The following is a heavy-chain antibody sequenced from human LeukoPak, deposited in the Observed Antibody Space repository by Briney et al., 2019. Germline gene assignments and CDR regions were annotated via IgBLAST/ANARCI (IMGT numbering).Heavy chain of an antibody. V-gene: IGHV1-18*01. D-gene: IGHD5-12*01. Sequence: ASVEVSCKASGYTFTSYGISWVRQAPGQGLEWMGWISAYNGNTNYAQKLQGRVTMTTDTSTSTAYMELRSLRSDDTAVYYCARILEWEVATKYYFDYWGQGTLVTVSS. CDR3: ARILEWEVATKYYFDY. CDR2: ISAYNGNT. J-gene: IGHJ4*02. CDR1: GYTFTSYG.